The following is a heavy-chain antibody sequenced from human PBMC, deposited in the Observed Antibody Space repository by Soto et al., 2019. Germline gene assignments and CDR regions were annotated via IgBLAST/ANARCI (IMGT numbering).Heavy chain of an antibody. D-gene: IGHD5-12*01. CDR1: GFTFSSYG. Sequence: ESGGGVVQPGRSLRLSCAASGFTFSSYGMHWVRQAPGKGLEWVAVIWYDGSNKYYADSVKGRFTISRDNSKNTLYLQMNSLRAEDTAVYYCASNPNSGDYYYGMDVWGQGTTVTVSS. V-gene: IGHV3-33*01. CDR3: ASNPNSGDYYYGMDV. J-gene: IGHJ6*02. CDR2: IWYDGSNK.